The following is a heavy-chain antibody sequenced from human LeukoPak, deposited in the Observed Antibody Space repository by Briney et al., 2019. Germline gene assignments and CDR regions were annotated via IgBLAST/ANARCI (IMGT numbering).Heavy chain of an antibody. V-gene: IGHV1-69*04. CDR1: GGSFTSYG. CDR3: VSALGPPKFGELPLHNWFDL. Sequence: AAVKVSCKASGGSFTSYGINWVGQAPGQGLEWVGKVIPILGGENYEQKFQGRITITADKSTSTTYIELSSLKSEDTAVYYCVSALGPPKFGELPLHNWFDLWGQGTLVTVSS. CDR2: VIPILGGE. D-gene: IGHD3-10*01. J-gene: IGHJ5*02.